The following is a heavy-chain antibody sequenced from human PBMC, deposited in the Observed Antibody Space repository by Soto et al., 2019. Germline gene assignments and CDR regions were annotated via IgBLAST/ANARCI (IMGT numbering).Heavy chain of an antibody. V-gene: IGHV4-31*03. CDR3: ARAYDYYATKNDGFDI. D-gene: IGHD3-16*01. Sequence: QVQLQESGPGLVKPSQTLSLTCTVSGGSIGSGDYYWTWIRQHPGRGLEWIGYIYDNGDTYYNPSLKSRVTISADTSNNQFSLRLSSVTAADSAVYYCARAYDYYATKNDGFDIWGQGTLVTVSS. J-gene: IGHJ3*02. CDR1: GGSIGSGDYY. CDR2: IYDNGDT.